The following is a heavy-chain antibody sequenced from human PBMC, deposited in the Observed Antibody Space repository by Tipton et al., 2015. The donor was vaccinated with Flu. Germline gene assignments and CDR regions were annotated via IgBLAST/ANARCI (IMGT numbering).Heavy chain of an antibody. CDR1: GGSFSGYY. J-gene: IGHJ5*02. Sequence: TLSLTCVVHGGSFSGYYWSWIRRSPGKGLEWIGEIDHSGTTNYSPSLKSRVTISRDTSKIQFSLNMGSVTAADTAVYYCARVTELLWFGEARGWFDPWGQGTLVTVSS. CDR3: ARVTELLWFGEARGWFDP. V-gene: IGHV4-34*01. CDR2: IDHSGTT. D-gene: IGHD3-10*01.